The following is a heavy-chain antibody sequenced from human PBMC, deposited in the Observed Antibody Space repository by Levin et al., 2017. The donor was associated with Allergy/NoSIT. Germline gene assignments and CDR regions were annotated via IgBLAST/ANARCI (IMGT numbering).Heavy chain of an antibody. J-gene: IGHJ4*02. CDR3: ARDRPYGDYIGYFDY. CDR1: GGSISSGDYY. Sequence: SETLSLTCTVSGGSISSGDYYWSWIRQPPGKGLEWIGYIYYSGSTYYNPSLKSRVTISVDTSKNQFSLKLSSVTAADTAVYYCARDRPYGDYIGYFDYWGQGTLVTVSS. V-gene: IGHV4-30-4*01. CDR2: IYYSGST. D-gene: IGHD4-17*01.